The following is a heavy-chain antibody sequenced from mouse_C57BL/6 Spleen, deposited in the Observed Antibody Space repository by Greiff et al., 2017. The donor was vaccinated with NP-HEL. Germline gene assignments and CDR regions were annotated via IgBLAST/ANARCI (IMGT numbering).Heavy chain of an antibody. CDR3: ARRGLTPFAY. J-gene: IGHJ3*01. CDR1: GYNFTSYG. V-gene: IGHV1-50*01. Sequence: QVQLKQPGAELVKPGASVKLSCKASGYNFTSYGMKWVKQRPGQGLEGSGERDPADSYTNYNQKFKGKATLTVDTSSSTAYMQLSSLTSEDSAIYYCARRGLTPFAYWGQGTLVTVSA. CDR2: RDPADSYT. D-gene: IGHD1-3*01.